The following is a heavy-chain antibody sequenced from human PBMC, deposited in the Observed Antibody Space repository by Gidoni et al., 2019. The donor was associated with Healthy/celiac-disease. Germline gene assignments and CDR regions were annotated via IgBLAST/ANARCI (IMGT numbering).Heavy chain of an antibody. D-gene: IGHD2-2*01. CDR1: GFTFSSYA. Sequence: QVQLVESGGGVVQPGRSLRLSCAASGFTFSSYAMHWVRQAPGKGLEWVAVISYDGSNKYYADSVKGRFTISRDNSKNTLYLQMNSLRAEDTAVYYCARDMDCSSTSCYSRYYYYYYGMDVWGQGTTVTVSS. J-gene: IGHJ6*02. CDR3: ARDMDCSSTSCYSRYYYYYYGMDV. CDR2: ISYDGSNK. V-gene: IGHV3-30*04.